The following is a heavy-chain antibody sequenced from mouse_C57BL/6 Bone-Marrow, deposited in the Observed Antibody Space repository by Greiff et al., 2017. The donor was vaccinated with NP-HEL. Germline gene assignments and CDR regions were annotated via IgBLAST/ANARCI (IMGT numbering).Heavy chain of an antibody. D-gene: IGHD2-5*01. Sequence: QVQLQQPGAELVRPGSSVKLSCKASGYTFTSYWMDWVKQRPGQGLEWIGNIYPSDSETHYNQKFKDKATLTVDKSSSTAYMQLSSLTSEDSAVYYCARSNEEDWYFDVWGTGTTVTVSS. V-gene: IGHV1-61*01. CDR3: ARSNEEDWYFDV. J-gene: IGHJ1*03. CDR2: IYPSDSET. CDR1: GYTFTSYW.